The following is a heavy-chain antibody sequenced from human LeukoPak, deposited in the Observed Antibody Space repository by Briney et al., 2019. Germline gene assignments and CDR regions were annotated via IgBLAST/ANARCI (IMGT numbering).Heavy chain of an antibody. D-gene: IGHD3-22*01. CDR3: AGDAGHYYDSSGYPKNAFDI. CDR1: GGTFSSFA. Sequence: SVKVSCKASGGTFSSFAISWVRQAPGQGLEWMGRIIPILGIANYAQKFQGRVTITADKSTSTAYMELSSLRSEDTAVYYCAGDAGHYYDSSGYPKNAFDIWGQGTMVTVSS. CDR2: IIPILGIA. V-gene: IGHV1-69*04. J-gene: IGHJ3*02.